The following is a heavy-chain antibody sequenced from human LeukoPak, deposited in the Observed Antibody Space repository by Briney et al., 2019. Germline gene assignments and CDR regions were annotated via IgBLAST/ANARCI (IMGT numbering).Heavy chain of an antibody. CDR3: ARGSRLGMALTTFDF. Sequence: SETLSLTCTVSGDSISGYYWSWIRHPPGKGLQWIGYVFPSGSADYIPSLKSRATISADTSKSQISLKLNSVTAADTAVYFCARGSRLGMALTTFDFWGQGTLVTVSS. CDR1: GDSISGYY. V-gene: IGHV4-4*09. J-gene: IGHJ4*02. D-gene: IGHD5-24*01. CDR2: VFPSGSA.